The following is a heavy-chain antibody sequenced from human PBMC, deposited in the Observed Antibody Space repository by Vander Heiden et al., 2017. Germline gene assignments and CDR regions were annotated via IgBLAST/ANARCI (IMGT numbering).Heavy chain of an antibody. J-gene: IGHJ3*02. CDR2: IGTAGDT. D-gene: IGHD4-4*01. CDR1: GLTFCSYD. CDR3: ARERRSVEMATVGDPFDI. V-gene: IGHV3-13*01. Sequence: EVHLVESGGGLVQPGGSLRLSCASSGLTFCSYDMHLVRQPTGKGLEWVSAIGTAGDTYYPGSVKGRFTISRENAKNSLYLQMNSLRVGDTAVYYCARERRSVEMATVGDPFDIWGQGTMVTVSA.